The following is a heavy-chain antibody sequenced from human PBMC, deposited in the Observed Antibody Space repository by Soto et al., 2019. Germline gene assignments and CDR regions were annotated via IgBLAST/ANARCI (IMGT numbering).Heavy chain of an antibody. CDR3: ARGYSYGYQAPVGY. J-gene: IGHJ4*02. D-gene: IGHD5-18*01. V-gene: IGHV3-33*01. CDR2: IWYDGSNK. Sequence: SLRLSCAASGFTFSSYGMHWVRQAPGKGLEWVAVIWYDGSNKYYADSVKGRFTISRDNSKNTLYLQMNSLRAEDTAVYYCARGYSYGYQAPVGYWGQGTLVTVSS. CDR1: GFTFSSYG.